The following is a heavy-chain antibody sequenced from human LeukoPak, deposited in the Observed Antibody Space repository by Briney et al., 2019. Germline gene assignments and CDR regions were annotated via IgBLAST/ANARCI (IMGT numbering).Heavy chain of an antibody. D-gene: IGHD6-19*01. CDR1: GYTFTSYG. J-gene: IGHJ6*03. Sequence: ASVKVSCKASGYTFTSYGISWVRQAPGQGLEWMGWISAYNGNTNYAQKLQGRVTMTTDTSTSTAYMELRSLRSDDTAVYYCARDWAIAVAGVYYYYYMDVWGKGTTVTVSS. CDR2: ISAYNGNT. CDR3: ARDWAIAVAGVYYYYYMDV. V-gene: IGHV1-18*01.